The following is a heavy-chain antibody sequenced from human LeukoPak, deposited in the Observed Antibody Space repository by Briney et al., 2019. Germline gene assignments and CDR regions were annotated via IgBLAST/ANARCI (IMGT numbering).Heavy chain of an antibody. D-gene: IGHD3-3*01. Sequence: ASVKVSCKVSGYTLTELSMHWVRQAPGKGLEWMGGFDPEDGETIYAQKFQGRVTMTEDTSTDTAYMELSSLRSEDTAVYYCATFYDLWSGSQEDWFDPWGQGTLVTVSS. CDR2: FDPEDGET. J-gene: IGHJ5*02. CDR1: GYTLTELS. CDR3: ATFYDLWSGSQEDWFDP. V-gene: IGHV1-24*01.